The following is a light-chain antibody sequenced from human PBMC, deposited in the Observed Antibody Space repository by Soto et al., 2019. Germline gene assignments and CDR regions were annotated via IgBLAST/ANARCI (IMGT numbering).Light chain of an antibody. CDR1: QDISNY. J-gene: IGKJ3*01. V-gene: IGKV1-33*01. Sequence: DIQMTQSPSSLSASVGDRVTITCQASQDISNYLNWYQQKPGKAPKLLIYDASNLETGVPSRFSGSGSGTDFTFTISSLQPEDIATYYCQQYDNLPVFGFGPGTKVDIK. CDR2: DAS. CDR3: QQYDNLPVFG.